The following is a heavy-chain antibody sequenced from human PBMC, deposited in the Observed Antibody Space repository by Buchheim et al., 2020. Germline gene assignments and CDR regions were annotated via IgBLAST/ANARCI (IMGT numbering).Heavy chain of an antibody. D-gene: IGHD4-17*01. Sequence: EVQLVESGGGLVQPGGSLRLSCAASGFTFSSYWMHWVRQAPGKGLVWVSRINGDGSGTDYADSVKGRFTISRDNAKNTPHLQMNSLRAEDTAVYYCARANGDYYYGLDVWGQGTT. CDR2: INGDGSGT. V-gene: IGHV3-74*01. J-gene: IGHJ6*02. CDR3: ARANGDYYYGLDV. CDR1: GFTFSSYW.